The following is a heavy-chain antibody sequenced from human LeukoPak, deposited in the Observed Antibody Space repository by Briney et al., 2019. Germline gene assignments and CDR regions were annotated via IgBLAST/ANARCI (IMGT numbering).Heavy chain of an antibody. D-gene: IGHD3-10*01. J-gene: IGHJ4*02. V-gene: IGHV3-7*01. CDR1: EFIFGAYW. CDR2: INQDGTEK. Sequence: GGSLRLSCAASEFIFGAYWMTWVRQAPGKGLGWVAHINQDGTEKYYMDSVKGRFTISRDNAKKSLFLQMNSLTAEDTALYYCVRSLERFGTRDYWGQGTLVTVSS. CDR3: VRSLERFGTRDY.